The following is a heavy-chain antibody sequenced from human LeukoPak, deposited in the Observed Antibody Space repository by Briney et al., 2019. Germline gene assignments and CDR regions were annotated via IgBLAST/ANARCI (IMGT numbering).Heavy chain of an antibody. CDR1: GFTFSSYA. J-gene: IGHJ3*02. V-gene: IGHV3-30-3*01. CDR3: AKDIRYGSGSSDAFDI. Sequence: GGSLRLSCAASGFTFSSYAMHWVRQAPGKELEWVAVISYDGSNKYYADSVKGRFTISRDNSKNTLYLQMNSLRAEDTAVYYCAKDIRYGSGSSDAFDIWGQGTMVTVSS. CDR2: ISYDGSNK. D-gene: IGHD3-10*01.